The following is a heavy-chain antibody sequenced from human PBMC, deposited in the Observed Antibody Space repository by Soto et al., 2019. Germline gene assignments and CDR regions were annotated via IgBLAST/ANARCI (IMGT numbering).Heavy chain of an antibody. CDR2: IYPGESDT. CDR3: ARLYPLTQGYFDY. J-gene: IGHJ4*02. D-gene: IGHD3-16*02. Sequence: PGESLKTSFKGSGYSFTSYWIGWVRQMPGKGLEWMGIIYPGESDTRYSPSFQGQVTISADKSISTDYRQWSSLKASDTAMYYCARLYPLTQGYFDYWGQGTLVTVS. CDR1: GYSFTSYW. V-gene: IGHV5-51*01.